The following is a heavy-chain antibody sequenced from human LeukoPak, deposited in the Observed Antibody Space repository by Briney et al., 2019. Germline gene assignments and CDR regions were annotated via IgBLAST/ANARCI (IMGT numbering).Heavy chain of an antibody. V-gene: IGHV1-2*06. CDR1: GYTFINFG. Sequence: ASVKVSCKASGYTFINFGISWVRQAPGQGLEWMGRINPNSGGTNYAQKFQGRVTMTKDTSISTGYMELSRLRSDDTAVYYCARAPLGYNWFDPWGQGTLVTVSS. J-gene: IGHJ5*02. D-gene: IGHD3-10*01. CDR3: ARAPLGYNWFDP. CDR2: INPNSGGT.